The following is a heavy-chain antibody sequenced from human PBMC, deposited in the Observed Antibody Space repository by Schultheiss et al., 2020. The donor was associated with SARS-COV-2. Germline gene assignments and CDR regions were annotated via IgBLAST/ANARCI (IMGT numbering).Heavy chain of an antibody. Sequence: GGSLRLSCAASGFTFSSYGMHWVRQAPGKGLEWVAVIWYDGSNKYYADSVKGRFTISRDNAKNSLYLQMNSLRAEDTAVYYCARGGVVVTALDYWGQGTLVTVSS. CDR1: GFTFSSYG. J-gene: IGHJ4*02. CDR3: ARGGVVVTALDY. V-gene: IGHV3-33*08. D-gene: IGHD2-21*02. CDR2: IWYDGSNK.